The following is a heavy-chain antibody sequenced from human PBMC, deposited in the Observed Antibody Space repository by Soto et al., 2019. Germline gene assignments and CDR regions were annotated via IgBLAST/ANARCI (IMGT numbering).Heavy chain of an antibody. D-gene: IGHD3-22*01. CDR2: IKSKTDGGTT. J-gene: IGHJ5*02. Sequence: PGGSLRLSCAASGFTFSNAWMNWVRQAPGKGLEWVGRIKSKTDGGTTDYAAPVKGRFTISRDDSKNTLYLQMNSLETEDTAVYYCTTFLPPNYYDSSGYYSTWGQGTLVTVSS. CDR3: TTFLPPNYYDSSGYYST. V-gene: IGHV3-15*07. CDR1: GFTFSNAW.